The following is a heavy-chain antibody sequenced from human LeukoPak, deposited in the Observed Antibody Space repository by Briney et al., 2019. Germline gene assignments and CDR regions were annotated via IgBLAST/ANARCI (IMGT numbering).Heavy chain of an antibody. CDR1: GYTFTGYY. J-gene: IGHJ4*02. CDR3: ARDPAQTYYYDP. D-gene: IGHD3-22*01. Sequence: ASVKVSCKASGYTFTGYYLHWVRQAPGQGLEWMGWINPKNGGTKYAQKFQGRITMTRDTSISTVYMELSRLTSDDTAVYSCARDPAQTYYYDPWGQGTLVTVSS. V-gene: IGHV1-2*02. CDR2: INPKNGGT.